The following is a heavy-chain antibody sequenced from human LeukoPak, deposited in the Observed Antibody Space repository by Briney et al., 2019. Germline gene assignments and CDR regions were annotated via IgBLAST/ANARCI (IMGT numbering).Heavy chain of an antibody. CDR3: AKDTAVQFLEPAF. V-gene: IGHV3-33*06. D-gene: IGHD3-3*01. CDR2: IWVDGSVK. Sequence: GGSLRLSCAASGFTFNTHGMHWVRQAPGKGLEWVAAIWVDGSVKHYSDAVKGRFTISRDNSLNTLYLQMNSLRVEDTAIYYCAKDTAVQFLEPAFWGQGTLVTVSS. CDR1: GFTFNTHG. J-gene: IGHJ4*02.